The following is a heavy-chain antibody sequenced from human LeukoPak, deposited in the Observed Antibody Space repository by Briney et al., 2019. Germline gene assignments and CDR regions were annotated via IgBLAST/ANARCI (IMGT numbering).Heavy chain of an antibody. CDR1: GFTFSNFY. CDR2: ITNSGSAV. V-gene: IGHV3-11*04. J-gene: IGHJ4*02. CDR3: ARGRWGLDN. D-gene: IGHD7-27*01. Sequence: PGGSLRLSCAASGFTFSNFYMTWIRQAPGKGLEWVSYITNSGSAVEYADSVKGRFTMSRDNGQNSLYLQMNSLRPDDTAIYYCARGRWGLDNWGQGTLVTVSS.